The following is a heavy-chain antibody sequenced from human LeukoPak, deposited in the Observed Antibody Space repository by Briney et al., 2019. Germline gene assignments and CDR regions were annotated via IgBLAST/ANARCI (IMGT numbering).Heavy chain of an antibody. D-gene: IGHD3-22*01. J-gene: IGHJ2*01. CDR2: IYYTGST. CDR3: ARVVYYYDVSGYSFDL. Sequence: PPETLSLTCSVAGGSISTRDYYWGWIRQTPGKGLEWIAGIYYTGSTYYRPSLRSRVTMSVDTSKNQFSLELRTVTAADTAVYYCARVVYYYDVSGYSFDLWGRGTLVTVSS. V-gene: IGHV4-39*02. CDR1: GGSISTRDYY.